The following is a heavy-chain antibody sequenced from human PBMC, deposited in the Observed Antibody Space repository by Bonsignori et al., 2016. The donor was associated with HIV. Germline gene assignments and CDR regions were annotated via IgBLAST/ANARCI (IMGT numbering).Heavy chain of an antibody. Sequence: ASVKVSCKASGYTFTSYGISWVRQAPGQGLEWMGWISAYNGNTNYAQKLQGRVTMTTDTSTSTAYMELRSLRSDDTAVYYCALLTYYYDSSGSGAFDIWGQGTMVTVSS. V-gene: IGHV1-18*01. D-gene: IGHD3-22*01. CDR3: ALLTYYYDSSGSGAFDI. J-gene: IGHJ3*02. CDR2: ISAYNGNT. CDR1: GYTFTSYG.